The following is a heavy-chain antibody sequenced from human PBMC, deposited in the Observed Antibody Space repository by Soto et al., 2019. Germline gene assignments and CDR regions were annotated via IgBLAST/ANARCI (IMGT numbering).Heavy chain of an antibody. D-gene: IGHD6-19*01. J-gene: IGHJ4*02. CDR2: MGGSGRST. CDR3: AKDRMPVSGTLFDF. V-gene: IGHV3-23*01. CDR1: GFTFSSYA. Sequence: GGSLRLSCVASGFTFSSYAMTWVRQAPGKGLEWVSSMGGSGRSTYYADSVKGRFTISRDNSKDTVYLQMNSLRGEDTAVYYCAKDRMPVSGTLFDFWGQGILVTVSS.